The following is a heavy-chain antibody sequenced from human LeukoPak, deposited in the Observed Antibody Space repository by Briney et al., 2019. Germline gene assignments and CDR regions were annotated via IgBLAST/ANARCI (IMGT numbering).Heavy chain of an antibody. CDR3: ARGLVLTYYYFES. V-gene: IGHV3-66*01. CDR2: ILGGGGT. Sequence: PGGSLRLSCAASGFTVSSNYMTWVCQAPGKGLEWVSVILGGGGTYYADSVKGRFTISRDNSKNTLYLQMNSLRAEDTAVYYCARGLVLTYYYFESWGQGTLVTVSS. D-gene: IGHD2-8*02. J-gene: IGHJ4*02. CDR1: GFTVSSNY.